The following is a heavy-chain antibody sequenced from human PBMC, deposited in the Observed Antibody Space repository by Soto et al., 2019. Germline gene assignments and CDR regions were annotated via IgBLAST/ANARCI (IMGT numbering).Heavy chain of an antibody. CDR1: GYTFTSYG. CDR3: ARDPELITMVRGVIIRTLRYFDY. J-gene: IGHJ4*02. Sequence: GASVKVSCKASGYTFTSYGISWVRQAPGQGLEWMGWISAYNGNTNYAQKLQGRVTMTTDTSTSTAYMELRSLRSDDTAVYYCARDPELITMVRGVIIRTLRYFDYWGQGTLVTVSS. CDR2: ISAYNGNT. D-gene: IGHD3-10*01. V-gene: IGHV1-18*01.